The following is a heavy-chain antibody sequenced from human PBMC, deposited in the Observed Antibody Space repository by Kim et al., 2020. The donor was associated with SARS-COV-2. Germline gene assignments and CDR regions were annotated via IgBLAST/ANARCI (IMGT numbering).Heavy chain of an antibody. D-gene: IGHD6-6*01. CDR3: SRGGTNQLAQV. Sequence: SETLSLICSVSGGSISSYYWSWIRQSPGKGLEWMGYIFYTGTTNYNPSLKSRFTISLDTSKNQFSLKLTSVTAADTAVYFCSRGGTNQLAQVWGQVIVVT. V-gene: IGHV4-59*13. J-gene: IGHJ4*02. CDR1: GGSISSYY. CDR2: IFYTGTT.